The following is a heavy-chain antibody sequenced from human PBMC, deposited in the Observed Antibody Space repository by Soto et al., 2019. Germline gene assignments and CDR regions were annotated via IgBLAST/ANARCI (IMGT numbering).Heavy chain of an antibody. V-gene: IGHV1-69*12. CDR2: IILPFGTP. Sequence: QVRLVQSAAEVKKPGSSVKVSCKASGGSFSNNAISWVRQAPGQGLEWMGVIILPFGTPNYAQTFQGRVTITADESMTPAYMEVSGLRSEDTAVYYCARGPDYEGYFDYWGRGTLVTVSS. CDR3: ARGPDYEGYFDY. CDR1: GGSFSNNA. J-gene: IGHJ4*02. D-gene: IGHD4-17*01.